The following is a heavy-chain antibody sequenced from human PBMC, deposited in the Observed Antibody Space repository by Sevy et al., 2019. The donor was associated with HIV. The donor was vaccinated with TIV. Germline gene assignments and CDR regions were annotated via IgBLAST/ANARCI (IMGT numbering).Heavy chain of an antibody. Sequence: GGSLRLSCAASGFTFSDYYMSWIRQAPGKGLEWLSYISSSSSYITYADSVKGRFTISRDNSRNTLYLQMNSLRVEDTAVYYCAKGDGALTGIDPWGQGTLVTVSS. CDR3: AKGDGALTGIDP. J-gene: IGHJ5*02. CDR2: ISSSSSYI. CDR1: GFTFSDYY. D-gene: IGHD7-27*01. V-gene: IGHV3-11*06.